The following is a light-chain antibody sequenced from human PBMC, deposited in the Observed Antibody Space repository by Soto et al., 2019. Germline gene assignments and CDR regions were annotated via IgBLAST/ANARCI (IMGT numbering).Light chain of an antibody. CDR1: QSVSNNL. CDR3: QQYGSSPYT. J-gene: IGKJ2*01. Sequence: EIVLTQSPGTLSLSPGDRATLSCRASQSVSNNLLAWYQQKPGQAPRLLIYGASSRATGIPDRFRGSGSGTDFTLTISRLEPEDFAVYYCQQYGSSPYTFGQGTKLEIK. V-gene: IGKV3-20*01. CDR2: GAS.